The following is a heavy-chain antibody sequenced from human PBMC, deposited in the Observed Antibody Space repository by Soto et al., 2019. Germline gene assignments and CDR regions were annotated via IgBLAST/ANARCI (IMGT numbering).Heavy chain of an antibody. Sequence: QVQLQESGPGLVKPSGTLSLTCAVSSGSISSTNWWSWVRQSPGKGLEWIGEIYHSGSINYNPSLKSRVTMSVDKSKNEFCLKLSSVTAADTAVYYCARDCSSSSCYGRAFDVWGQGTMVTVSS. V-gene: IGHV4-4*02. CDR2: IYHSGSI. J-gene: IGHJ3*01. CDR1: SGSISSTNW. D-gene: IGHD2-2*01. CDR3: ARDCSSSSCYGRAFDV.